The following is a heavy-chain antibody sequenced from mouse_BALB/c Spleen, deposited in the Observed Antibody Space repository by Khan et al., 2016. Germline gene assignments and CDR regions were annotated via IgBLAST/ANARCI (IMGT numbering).Heavy chain of an antibody. CDR1: GYAFTSYN. V-gene: IGHV1S135*01. CDR2: IDPYNGGT. D-gene: IGHD1-1*01. Sequence: VRLQQSGPELVKPGASVKVSCKASGYAFTSYNMYWVKQSHGKSLEWIGYIDPYNGGTNYTQKFTGKATLTVDKSSSTAYMHLNSLTSEDSAVYYGAREGVTTVVAKGLDFWGQGTTLTVSS. J-gene: IGHJ2*01. CDR3: AREGVTTVVAKGLDF.